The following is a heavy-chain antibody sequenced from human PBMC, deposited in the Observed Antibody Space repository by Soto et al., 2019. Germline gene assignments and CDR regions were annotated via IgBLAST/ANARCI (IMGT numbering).Heavy chain of an antibody. Sequence: PSETLSLTCTVSGGSISSGGYYWSWIRQHPGKGLEWIGYIYYSGSTYYNPSLKSRVTISVDTSKNQFSLKLSSVTAADTAVYYCARNDYYDSSGYYESHWFDPWGQGTLVTVSS. D-gene: IGHD3-22*01. CDR1: GGSISSGGYY. J-gene: IGHJ5*02. CDR3: ARNDYYDSSGYYESHWFDP. CDR2: IYYSGST. V-gene: IGHV4-31*03.